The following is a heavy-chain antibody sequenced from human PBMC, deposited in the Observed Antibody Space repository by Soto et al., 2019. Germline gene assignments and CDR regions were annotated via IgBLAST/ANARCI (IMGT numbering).Heavy chain of an antibody. CDR1: GFTFNHYA. CDR2: VSGRGGST. V-gene: IGHV3-23*01. D-gene: IGHD3-3*01. J-gene: IGHJ5*02. Sequence: PGGSLRLSCAASGFTFNHYAMSWVRQAPGKGLEWVSAVSGRGGSTKYADSVKGRFIISRDNSNSTLYLQMDSLRGDDTAIYYCARDPHEFWTSYWFDPWGQGTPVTVSS. CDR3: ARDPHEFWTSYWFDP.